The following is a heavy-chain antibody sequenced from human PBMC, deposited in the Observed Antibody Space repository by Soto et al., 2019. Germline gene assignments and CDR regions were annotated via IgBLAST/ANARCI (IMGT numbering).Heavy chain of an antibody. CDR1: GFTFNIYA. V-gene: IGHV3-23*01. CDR2: ISRYGDFT. D-gene: IGHD3-22*01. CDR3: AKDRYLDHDSRGYLFDS. Sequence: EVQLLESGGDLIQPGGSLRLSCAASGFTFNIYAMTWVRQAPGKGLEWVSAISRYGDFTYYADSVEGRFTISRDNSKNTLYLQMNSLRAEDTAVYYCAKDRYLDHDSRGYLFDSWGQGTLVTVFS. J-gene: IGHJ4*02.